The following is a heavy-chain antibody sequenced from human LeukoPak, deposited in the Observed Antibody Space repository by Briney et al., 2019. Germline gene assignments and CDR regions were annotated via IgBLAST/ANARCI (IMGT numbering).Heavy chain of an antibody. CDR2: IYSSGST. CDR3: ARGHYDYYYYGMDV. V-gene: IGHV3-53*01. D-gene: IGHD3-16*01. CDR1: GFTVSSNY. J-gene: IGHJ6*02. Sequence: PGGSLRLSCAASGFTVSSNYMSWVRQAPGKGLEWVSVIYSSGSTYYADSVKGRFTISRDNSKNTLYLQMNSLRAEDTAVYYCARGHYDYYYYGMDVWGQGTTVTVSS.